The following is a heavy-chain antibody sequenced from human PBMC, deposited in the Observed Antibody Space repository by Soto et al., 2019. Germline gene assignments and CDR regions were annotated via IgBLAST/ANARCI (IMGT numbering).Heavy chain of an antibody. D-gene: IGHD1-7*01. CDR3: ATDLTVVSTGTTYHYYYYGMDV. CDR2: FDPEDGET. CDR1: S. Sequence: SMRWPYHDNRKGLEWMGGFDPEDGETIYAQKFQGRVTMTEDTSTDTAYMELSSLRSEDTAVYYCATDLTVVSTGTTYHYYYYGMDVWGQGTLVTVS. J-gene: IGHJ6*02. V-gene: IGHV1-24*01.